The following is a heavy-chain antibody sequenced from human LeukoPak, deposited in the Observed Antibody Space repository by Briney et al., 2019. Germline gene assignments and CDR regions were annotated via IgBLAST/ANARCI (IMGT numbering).Heavy chain of an antibody. CDR1: GFTFSSYA. V-gene: IGHV3-30-3*01. D-gene: IGHD6-13*01. CDR3: ARAIAAAPDY. CDR2: ISYDGSNK. Sequence: GGSLRLSCAASGFTFSSYAMHWVRQAPGKGLGWVAVISYDGSNKYYADSVKGRFTISRDNSKNTLYLQMNSLRAEDTAVYYCARAIAAAPDYWGQGTLVTVSS. J-gene: IGHJ4*02.